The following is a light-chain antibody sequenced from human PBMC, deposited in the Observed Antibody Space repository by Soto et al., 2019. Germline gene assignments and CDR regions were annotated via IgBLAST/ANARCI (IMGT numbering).Light chain of an antibody. CDR2: EVS. J-gene: IGLJ2*01. CDR1: SSDVGGYNY. Sequence: QSALTQPPSASGSPGQSVTISCTGTSSDVGGYNYVSWYQQHPGKAPKLMIYEVSKRPSGVPDRFSGSKSGNTASLTVSGLQDEDEADYCCSSYAGSNKGVFGGGTKLTVL. V-gene: IGLV2-8*01. CDR3: SSYAGSNKGV.